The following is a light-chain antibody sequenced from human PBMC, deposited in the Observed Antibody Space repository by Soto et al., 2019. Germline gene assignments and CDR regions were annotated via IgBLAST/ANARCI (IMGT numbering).Light chain of an antibody. V-gene: IGLV1-40*01. Sequence: QSVLTQPPSVSGAPGQRVTISCTGSSSNIGAGYAVHWYQQLPGTAPKLLIYGDNNRPSGVPDRFSGSKSGTSASLAITGLQAEDEAEYYCQSYDSSLKVVFGGGTKLTVL. J-gene: IGLJ2*01. CDR1: SSNIGAGYA. CDR2: GDN. CDR3: QSYDSSLKVV.